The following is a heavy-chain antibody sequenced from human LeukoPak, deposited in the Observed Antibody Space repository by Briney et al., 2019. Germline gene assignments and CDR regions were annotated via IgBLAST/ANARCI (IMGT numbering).Heavy chain of an antibody. V-gene: IGHV3-20*04. CDR3: AREDGFCSGGSCYQH. CDR2: INWNGVST. D-gene: IGHD2-15*01. CDR1: GFTFSSYW. J-gene: IGHJ1*01. Sequence: PGGSLRLSCAASGFTFSSYWMQWVRQAPGKGLEWVSFINWNGVSTDYADSVRGRFTISRDNAKNSLFLQMNSLRAEDTAFYYCAREDGFCSGGSCYQHWGQGTLVTVSS.